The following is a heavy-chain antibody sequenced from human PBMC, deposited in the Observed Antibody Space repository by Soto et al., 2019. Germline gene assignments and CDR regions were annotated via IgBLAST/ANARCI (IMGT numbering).Heavy chain of an antibody. CDR3: ARVSGSYYYGMDV. Sequence: QVQLQESGPGLVKPSGTLSLTCAVSGGSISSSYWWSWVRQPPGKGLEWIGEIYHSGSTNYNTSLTSRVTIVVDKSKHQLSLTVTSVTAADTAVYYCARVSGSYYYGMDVWGQGTTVTVSS. CDR1: GGSISSSYW. J-gene: IGHJ6*02. V-gene: IGHV4-4*02. CDR2: IYHSGST.